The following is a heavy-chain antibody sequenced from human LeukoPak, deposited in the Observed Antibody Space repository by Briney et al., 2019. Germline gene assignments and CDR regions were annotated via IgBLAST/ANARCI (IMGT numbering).Heavy chain of an antibody. CDR1: GFTFSSYW. CDR3: ARGSGSSDPGDY. Sequence: GGSLRLPCAASGFTFSSYWMSWVRQVPGKGLEWVSHINWNGGSTYYADSVKGRFTISRDNSKNTLYLQMNSLRAEDTAVYYCARGSGSSDPGDYWGQGTLVTVSS. D-gene: IGHD1-26*01. J-gene: IGHJ4*02. CDR2: INWNGGST. V-gene: IGHV3-23*01.